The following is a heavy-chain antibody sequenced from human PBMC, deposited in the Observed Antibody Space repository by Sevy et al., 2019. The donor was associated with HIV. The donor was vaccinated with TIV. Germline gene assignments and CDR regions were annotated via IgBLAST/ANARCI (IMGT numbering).Heavy chain of an antibody. CDR2: IKQDGSEK. CDR1: GFTFRTYW. D-gene: IGHD2-2*01. J-gene: IGHJ5*02. Sequence: GGSLRLSCVASGFTFRTYWMNWVRQAPGKGLEWVANIKQDGSEKYYVDSVKGRFTISRDNAKNSLYLQMNSLRAEDTAVYYCARVLGGYCTSASCYQPRNWFDPWGQGTLVTVPS. V-gene: IGHV3-7*01. CDR3: ARVLGGYCTSASCYQPRNWFDP.